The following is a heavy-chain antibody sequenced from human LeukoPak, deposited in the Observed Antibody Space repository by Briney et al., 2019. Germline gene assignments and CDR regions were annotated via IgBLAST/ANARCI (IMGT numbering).Heavy chain of an antibody. CDR1: GFTFSSYW. Sequence: GGSLRLSCAASGFTFSSYWMSWVRQAPGKGLEWVANIKQDGSEKYYVGSVKGRFTISRDNAKNSLYLQMNSLRAEDTAVYYCARDWPPNWFDPWGQGTLVTVSS. J-gene: IGHJ5*02. CDR2: IKQDGSEK. V-gene: IGHV3-7*04. CDR3: ARDWPPNWFDP.